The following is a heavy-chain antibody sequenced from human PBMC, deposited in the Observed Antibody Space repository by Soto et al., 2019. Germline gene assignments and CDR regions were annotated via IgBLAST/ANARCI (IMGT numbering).Heavy chain of an antibody. CDR1: NGSISSRSSY. CDR2: IYYIGNT. V-gene: IGHV4-39*01. J-gene: IGHJ4*02. Sequence: QLQLQESGSGLMKPSETLSLTCIVSNGSISSRSSYWGWIRQTPGKGLEWIGSIYYIGNTYYNPSLKCRVTISIDTSKTQFSLKMTSVTAADTAVYFCGGQDYGAKGYYFENWGQGALVTVSS. CDR3: GGQDYGAKGYYFEN. D-gene: IGHD4-17*01.